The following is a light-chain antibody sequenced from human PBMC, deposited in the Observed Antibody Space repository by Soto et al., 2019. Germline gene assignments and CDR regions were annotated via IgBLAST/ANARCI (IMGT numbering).Light chain of an antibody. CDR2: DVS. CDR1: SSDVGGHDY. V-gene: IGLV2-14*03. CDR3: SSYRSGSALV. J-gene: IGLJ3*02. Sequence: QSALTQPASVSGSPGQSITISCTGTSSDVGGHDYVSWYQQHPGKAPKLMIFDVSNRPSGISNRFSGSKSGFTASLTIYGLQTEDEADYYCSSYRSGSALVFGGGTKLTVL.